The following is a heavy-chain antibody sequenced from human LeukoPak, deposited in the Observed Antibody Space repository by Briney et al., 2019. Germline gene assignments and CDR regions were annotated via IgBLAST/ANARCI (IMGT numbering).Heavy chain of an antibody. Sequence: AGGSLRLSCAASGFTFSSYSMNWVRQAPGKGLEWVSYISSSSSTIYYADSVKGRFTISRDNAKNSLYLQMNSLRAEDTAVYYCARDSREGGANMDVWGEGTTVTVSS. CDR1: GFTFSSYS. J-gene: IGHJ6*03. D-gene: IGHD2-21*01. V-gene: IGHV3-48*01. CDR2: ISSSSSTI. CDR3: ARDSREGGANMDV.